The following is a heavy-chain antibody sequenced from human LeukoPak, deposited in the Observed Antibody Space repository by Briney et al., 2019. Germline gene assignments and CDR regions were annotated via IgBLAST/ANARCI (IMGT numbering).Heavy chain of an antibody. J-gene: IGHJ3*02. CDR1: GFTFENYA. CDR3: ARDYVVGAFDI. CDR2: ISWNSDTI. D-gene: IGHD2-2*01. V-gene: IGHV3-9*01. Sequence: GGSLRLSCTASGFTFENYAIHWVRQAPGKGLEWVSGISWNSDTIGYADSVKGRFTISRDNSKNTLYLQMNSLRAEDTAVYYCARDYVVGAFDIWGQGTMVTVSS.